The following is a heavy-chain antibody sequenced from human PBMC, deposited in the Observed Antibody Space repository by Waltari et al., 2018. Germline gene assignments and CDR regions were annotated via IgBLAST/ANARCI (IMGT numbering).Heavy chain of an antibody. Sequence: QVQLVQSGAEVKKPGSSVKVSCKASGGTFSSYAISWVRQAPGPGLEWMGGIIPILGIANYAQKFQGRVTITADESTSTAYMELSSLRSEDTAVYYCAREESGGGGFPGWFDPWGQGTLVTVSS. CDR1: GGTFSSYA. V-gene: IGHV1-69*04. D-gene: IGHD2-15*01. CDR2: IIPILGIA. J-gene: IGHJ5*02. CDR3: AREESGGGGFPGWFDP.